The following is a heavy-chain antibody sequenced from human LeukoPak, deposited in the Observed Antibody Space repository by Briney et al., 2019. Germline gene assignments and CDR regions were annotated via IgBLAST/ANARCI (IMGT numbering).Heavy chain of an antibody. CDR2: ISGSGGST. J-gene: IGHJ4*02. CDR1: GFTFSSYA. D-gene: IGHD1-26*01. CDR3: AKDQRYSGSYSPK. V-gene: IGHV3-23*01. Sequence: GGSLRLSCVASGFTFSSYAMSWVRQAPGKGLEWVSAISGSGGSTYYADSVKGGFTISRDNSKNTLYLQMNSLRAEDTAVYYCAKDQRYSGSYSPKWGQGTLVTVSS.